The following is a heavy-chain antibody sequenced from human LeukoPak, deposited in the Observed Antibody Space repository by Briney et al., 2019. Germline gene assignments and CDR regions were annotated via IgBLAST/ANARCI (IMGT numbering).Heavy chain of an antibody. CDR1: GGTFSSYA. Sequence: ASVKVSCKASGGTFSSYAISWVRQAPGQGLEWMGGIIPIFGTANYAQKFQGRVTITADKSTSTAYMELSSLRSEDTAVYYCAASRGYYDSSGYPFDYWGQGTLVTVSS. J-gene: IGHJ4*02. CDR3: AASRGYYDSSGYPFDY. D-gene: IGHD3-22*01. CDR2: IIPIFGTA. V-gene: IGHV1-69*06.